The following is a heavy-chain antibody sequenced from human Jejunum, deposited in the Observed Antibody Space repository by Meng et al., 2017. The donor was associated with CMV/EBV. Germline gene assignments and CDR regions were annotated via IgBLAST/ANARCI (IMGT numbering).Heavy chain of an antibody. V-gene: IGHV4-59*01. Sequence: QVHLQDSGPGLVKPSETLSRTCTVSGGSISSYYWSWIRQPPGKTLEWIGYIYYSGSTNYNPALKSRVTISVDTSKNQFSLNLSSVTAADTAVYYCARPLLGRSDLFDYWGQGTLVTVSS. D-gene: IGHD1-26*01. J-gene: IGHJ4*02. CDR2: IYYSGST. CDR3: ARPLLGRSDLFDY. CDR1: GGSISSYY.